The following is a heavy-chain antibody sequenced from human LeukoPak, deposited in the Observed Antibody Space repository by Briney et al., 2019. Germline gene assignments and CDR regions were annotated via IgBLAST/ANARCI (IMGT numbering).Heavy chain of an antibody. V-gene: IGHV4-30-2*02. CDR3: ARNTMVRGVTLFDY. CDR1: GGSISSGGYY. D-gene: IGHD3-10*01. Sequence: SETLSLTCTVYGGSISSGGYYWSWIRQPPGKGLEWIGYIYHSGSTYYNPSLKSRVTISVDRSKNQFSLKLSSVTAADTAVYYCARNTMVRGVTLFDYWGQGTLVTVSS. J-gene: IGHJ4*02. CDR2: IYHSGST.